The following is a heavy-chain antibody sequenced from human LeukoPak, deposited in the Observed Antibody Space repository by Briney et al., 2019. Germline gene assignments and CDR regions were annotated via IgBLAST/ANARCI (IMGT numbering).Heavy chain of an antibody. V-gene: IGHV3-23*01. CDR2: INCSGGST. D-gene: IGHD6-6*01. Sequence: GFLRPSFAASGFPLCRLSKNWVRPAPRKGLEWVSTINCSGGSTYYADSVKGRFTISRDNSKNTLYLQMNSLRAEDTAVYYCAKLIAARGRGYYYYYGMDVWGQGTTVTVSS. J-gene: IGHJ6*02. CDR3: AKLIAARGRGYYYYYGMDV. CDR1: GFPLCRLS.